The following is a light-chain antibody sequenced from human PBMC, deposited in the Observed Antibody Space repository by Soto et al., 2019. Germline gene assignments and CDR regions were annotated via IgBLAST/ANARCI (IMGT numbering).Light chain of an antibody. CDR3: SSYTSTSTYV. CDR1: SSDVGTYNR. J-gene: IGLJ1*01. Sequence: QSALTQPPSVSGSSGQSVAISCTGTSSDVGTYNRVSWYQQPPGTAPRLMNYDVSNRPSGVPDRFSGSKSGNTASLTISGLQAEDEADYYCSSYTSTSTYVFGTGTKVTVL. CDR2: DVS. V-gene: IGLV2-18*02.